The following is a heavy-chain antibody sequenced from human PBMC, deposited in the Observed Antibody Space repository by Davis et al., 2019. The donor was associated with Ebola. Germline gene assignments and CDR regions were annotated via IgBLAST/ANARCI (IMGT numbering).Heavy chain of an antibody. J-gene: IGHJ4*02. V-gene: IGHV3-23*01. Sequence: PGGSLRLSCAASGFTFSAYAMSWVRQAPGKGLEWVSGISGYGGATYFPDSVKGRFTISRDNSKNMVYLQMNSLRVEDTAVYYCAKKLGNYHNGVDHWGQGTQVTVSS. D-gene: IGHD3-10*01. CDR2: ISGYGGAT. CDR1: GFTFSAYA. CDR3: AKKLGNYHNGVDH.